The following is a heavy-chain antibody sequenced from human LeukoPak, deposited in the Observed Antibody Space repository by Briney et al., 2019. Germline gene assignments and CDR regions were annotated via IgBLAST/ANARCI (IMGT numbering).Heavy chain of an antibody. CDR2: ISAYNGNT. V-gene: IGHV1-18*04. CDR1: GYTFTSYG. D-gene: IGHD3-9*01. J-gene: IGHJ5*02. Sequence: ASVKVSCKASGYTFTSYGISWVRQAPGQGVEWMGWISAYNGNTNYAQKLQGRVTMTTDTSTSTAYMELRSLRSDDTAVYYCARGPEGFDWLPPVDLWGQGTLVTVSS. CDR3: ARGPEGFDWLPPVDL.